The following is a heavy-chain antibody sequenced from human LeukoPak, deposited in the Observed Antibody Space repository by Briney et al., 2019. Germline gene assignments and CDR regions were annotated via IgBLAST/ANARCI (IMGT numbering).Heavy chain of an antibody. V-gene: IGHV3-30-3*01. D-gene: IGHD6-19*01. CDR2: ISYDGSNK. J-gene: IGHJ4*02. CDR1: GFTFSSYA. CDR3: ARLPSSGWYGD. Sequence: PGGSLRLSCAASGFTFSSYAMHWVRQAPGKGLEWVAVISYDGSNKYYADSVKGRFTISRDNSKNTLYLQMNSLRAEDTAVYYCARLPSSGWYGDWGQGTLVTVSS.